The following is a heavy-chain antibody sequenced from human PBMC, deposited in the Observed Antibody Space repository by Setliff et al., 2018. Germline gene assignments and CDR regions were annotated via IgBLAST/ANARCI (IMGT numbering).Heavy chain of an antibody. CDR1: GYAFTTYH. Sequence: GASVKVSCKTSGYAFTTYHMHWVRQAPGQGLEWMGRINPSGDTGYAQKFQGRLTLTKDTSTGTHYMDVSSLRSDDTAVYYCARDGGSYGNYDNWGQGTLVTVS. CDR3: ARDGGSYGNYDN. J-gene: IGHJ4*02. D-gene: IGHD4-17*01. CDR2: INPSGDT. V-gene: IGHV1-46*01.